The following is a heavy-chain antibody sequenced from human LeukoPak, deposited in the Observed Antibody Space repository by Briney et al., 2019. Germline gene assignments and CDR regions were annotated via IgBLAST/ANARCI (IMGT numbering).Heavy chain of an antibody. J-gene: IGHJ4*02. CDR3: ARDRDIVVVPAAREPFDY. Sequence: PGGSLRLSCAASGFTFSSYSMNWVRQAPGKGLEWVSSISSSSNYIYYADSVKGRFTISRDNAKNSLYLQMNSLRAEDTAVYYCARDRDIVVVPAAREPFDYWGQGTLVTVSS. CDR1: GFTFSSYS. CDR2: ISSSSNYI. D-gene: IGHD2-2*01. V-gene: IGHV3-21*01.